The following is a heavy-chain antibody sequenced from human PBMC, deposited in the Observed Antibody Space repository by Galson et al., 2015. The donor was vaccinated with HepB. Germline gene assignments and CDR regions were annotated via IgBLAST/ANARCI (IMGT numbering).Heavy chain of an antibody. J-gene: IGHJ6*03. D-gene: IGHD6-13*01. CDR3: ARVNRGYTFPHYYDYMDV. V-gene: IGHV1-18*01. CDR2: ISAYNGNI. CDR1: GYTFTNYG. Sequence: SVKVSCKASGYTFTNYGISWVRQAPGQGLEWMGWISAYNGNINYAQKFQGRVTMTTDTSTSTAYLELRSLRSDDTAVYYCARVNRGYTFPHYYDYMDVWGKGTTVTVSS.